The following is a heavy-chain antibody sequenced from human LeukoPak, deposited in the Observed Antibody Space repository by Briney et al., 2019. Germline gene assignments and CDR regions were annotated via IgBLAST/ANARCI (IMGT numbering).Heavy chain of an antibody. CDR1: GFTFSNYD. Sequence: GGSLRLSCEASGFTFSNYDINWVRQAPGEGLEWVSATTAAGNTLYSGSVKGRFTISRETAKDTLYLQMNSLRAEDTAVYYCAKVFDYYDSSGYGGPFDYWGQGTLVTVSS. V-gene: IGHV3-13*04. CDR2: TTAAGNT. D-gene: IGHD3-22*01. CDR3: AKVFDYYDSSGYGGPFDY. J-gene: IGHJ4*02.